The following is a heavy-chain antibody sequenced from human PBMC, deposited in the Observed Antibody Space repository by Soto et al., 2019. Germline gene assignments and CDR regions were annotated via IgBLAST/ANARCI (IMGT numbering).Heavy chain of an antibody. V-gene: IGHV1-58*01. CDR3: AADRRIAAAGYYYYYGMDV. D-gene: IGHD6-13*01. J-gene: IGHJ6*02. CDR1: GFTFTSSA. Sequence: QMQLVQSGPEVKKPGTSVKVSCKASGFTFTSSAVQWVRQARGQRLEWIGWIVVGSGNTNYAQKFQERVTITRDMSTITAYMELSSLRSEDTAVYYCAADRRIAAAGYYYYYGMDVWGQGTTVTVSS. CDR2: IVVGSGNT.